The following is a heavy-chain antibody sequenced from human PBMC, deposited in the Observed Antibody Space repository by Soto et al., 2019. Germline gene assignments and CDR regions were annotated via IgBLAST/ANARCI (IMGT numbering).Heavy chain of an antibody. Sequence: GASVKVSCKASGYTFTSYAMHWVRQAPGQRLEWMGWINAGNGNTKYSQKLQGRVTITRDTSASTAYMELSSLRSEDTAVYYCARFNFWSGYIYYYGMDVWGRGTTVTVSS. CDR3: ARFNFWSGYIYYYGMDV. V-gene: IGHV1-3*01. D-gene: IGHD3-3*01. CDR2: INAGNGNT. J-gene: IGHJ6*02. CDR1: GYTFTSYA.